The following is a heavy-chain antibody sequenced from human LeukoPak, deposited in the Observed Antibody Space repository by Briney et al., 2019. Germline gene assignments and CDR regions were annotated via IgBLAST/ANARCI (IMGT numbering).Heavy chain of an antibody. CDR2: IYPGDSDT. J-gene: IGHJ6*02. CDR1: GYGFDSYW. Sequence: GESLKISCEASGYGFDSYWIAWVRQMPGKGLEWMGIIYPGDSDTRYSPSFQGQVTISADKSISTAYLQWSSLKASDTAMYYCARLQSSGWATKYGMDVWGQGTTVTVSS. D-gene: IGHD6-19*01. V-gene: IGHV5-51*01. CDR3: ARLQSSGWATKYGMDV.